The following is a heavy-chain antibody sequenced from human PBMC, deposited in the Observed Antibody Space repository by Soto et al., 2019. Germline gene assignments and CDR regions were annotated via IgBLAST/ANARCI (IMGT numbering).Heavy chain of an antibody. V-gene: IGHV3-21*01. D-gene: IGHD3-22*01. CDR2: ISSSSSYI. Sequence: EVQLVESGGGLVKPGGSLRLSCAASGFTFSSYSMNWVRQAPGKGLEWVSSISSSSSYIYYADSVKGRFTISRDNAKNSLYLQMNSLRAEDTAVYYCARDRSSNYDSSGEFDYWGQGTLVTVSS. CDR3: ARDRSSNYDSSGEFDY. J-gene: IGHJ4*02. CDR1: GFTFSSYS.